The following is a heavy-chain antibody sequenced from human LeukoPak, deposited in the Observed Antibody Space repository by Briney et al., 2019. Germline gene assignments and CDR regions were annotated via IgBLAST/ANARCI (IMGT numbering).Heavy chain of an antibody. V-gene: IGHV4-34*01. CDR3: ARAIIGHYGFY. CDR1: GGSFSGYY. CDR2: INHSGST. D-gene: IGHD4-17*01. J-gene: IGHJ4*02. Sequence: SETLSLTCAVYGGSFSGYYWSWIRQPPGKGLEWIGEINHSGSTNYNPSLKSRVTISVDTSKNQFSLKLSSATAADTAVYYCARAIIGHYGFYWGQGTLVTVSS.